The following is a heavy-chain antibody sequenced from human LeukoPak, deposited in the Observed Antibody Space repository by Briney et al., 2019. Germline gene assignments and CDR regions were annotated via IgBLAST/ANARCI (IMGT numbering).Heavy chain of an antibody. Sequence: GGSLRLSCAASGFTFSSYWMSWVRQAPGKGLEWVANIKQDGSEKYYVDSVKGRFTISRDNSKNTLYLQMNSLRAEDTAVYYCAKAAGGLMDVWGKGTTVTVSS. CDR3: AKAAGGLMDV. CDR2: IKQDGSEK. CDR1: GFTFSSYW. D-gene: IGHD1-26*01. J-gene: IGHJ6*03. V-gene: IGHV3-7*03.